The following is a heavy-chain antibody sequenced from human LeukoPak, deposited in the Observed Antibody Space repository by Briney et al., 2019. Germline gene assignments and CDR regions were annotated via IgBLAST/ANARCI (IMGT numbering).Heavy chain of an antibody. V-gene: IGHV3-48*01. CDR3: ARDKGAAAMRWFDP. J-gene: IGHJ5*02. CDR2: ISSSSSTI. Sequence: GGSLRLSCAASGFTFSSYSMNWVRQAPGKGLEWVSYISSSSSTIYYADSVKGRFTISRDNAKNSLYLQMNSLRAEDTAVYYCARDKGAAAMRWFDPWGQGILVTVSS. D-gene: IGHD2-2*01. CDR1: GFTFSSYS.